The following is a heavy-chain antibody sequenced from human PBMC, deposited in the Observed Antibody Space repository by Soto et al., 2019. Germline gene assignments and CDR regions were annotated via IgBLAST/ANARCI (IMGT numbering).Heavy chain of an antibody. CDR1: GGPISSYY. J-gene: IGHJ4*02. CDR2: ISYSGIT. V-gene: IGHV4-59*01. CDR3: ASGAPYNQSDY. D-gene: IGHD1-1*01. Sequence: SEPLSLTGTVSGGPISSYYWPWIRQAPGTGLEWIGYISYSGITNYNPSLKSRVTISVDTSKNHFSLTLSSVTAADTAVYYCASGAPYNQSDYLGEGNLVAFAS.